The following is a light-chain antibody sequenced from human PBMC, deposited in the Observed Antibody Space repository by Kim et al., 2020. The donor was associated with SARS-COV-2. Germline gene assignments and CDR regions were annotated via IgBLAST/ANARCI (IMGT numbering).Light chain of an antibody. CDR2: DAT. Sequence: ASAGDRVTISCRVSQGIATYLAWYQQKPGKAPQLLIYDATSLQSGVPSRFSGSGSGTDFTLTITSLQSEDFATYYCQQYFTFPRTFGQGTKVDIK. J-gene: IGKJ1*01. CDR1: QGIATY. CDR3: QQYFTFPRT. V-gene: IGKV1D-8*02.